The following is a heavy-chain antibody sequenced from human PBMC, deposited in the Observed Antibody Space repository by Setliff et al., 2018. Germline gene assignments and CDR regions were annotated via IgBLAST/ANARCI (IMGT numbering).Heavy chain of an antibody. V-gene: IGHV1-2*02. CDR3: ARDSTGGDLYEFQYMDV. J-gene: IGHJ6*03. CDR2: ISPNSGNT. CDR1: AYIFTNHY. D-gene: IGHD2-21*02. Sequence: GASVKVSCKASAYIFTNHYIHWIRQAPGQGLEWMGWISPNSGNTMYAQKFQTRVTMTRDTSISTAYLDLTSLRSDDTAIYYCARDSTGGDLYEFQYMDVWGKGTPVTVSS.